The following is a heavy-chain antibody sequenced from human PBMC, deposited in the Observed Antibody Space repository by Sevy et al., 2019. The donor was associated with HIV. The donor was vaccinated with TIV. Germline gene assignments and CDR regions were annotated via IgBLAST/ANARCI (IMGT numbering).Heavy chain of an antibody. J-gene: IGHJ3*02. CDR2: IYYSGST. D-gene: IGHD3-3*01. V-gene: IGHV4-39*01. Sequence: SETLSLTCTVSGGSISSSSYYWGWIRQPPGKGLEWIGSIYYSGSTYYNPSLKSRVTISVDTSKNQFSLKLSSVTAADTAVYYCARSGWSGYLADAFDIWGQGTMVTVSS. CDR3: ARSGWSGYLADAFDI. CDR1: GGSISSSSYY.